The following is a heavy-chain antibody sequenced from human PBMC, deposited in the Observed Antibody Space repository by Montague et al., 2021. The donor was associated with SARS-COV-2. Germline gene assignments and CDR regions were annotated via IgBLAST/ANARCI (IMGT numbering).Heavy chain of an antibody. D-gene: IGHD5-18*01. J-gene: IGHJ4*02. CDR1: GFTFNSYS. Sequence: SLRLSCAASGFTFNSYSMNWVRQAPGKGPEWLSSISSNSGYTYYADSVKGRFSISRDNAMNSLYLQMNSLRVEDTAVYYRARDSVAWIHLSGLAYWGQGILVTVSS. V-gene: IGHV3-21*01. CDR2: ISSNSGYT. CDR3: ARDSVAWIHLSGLAY.